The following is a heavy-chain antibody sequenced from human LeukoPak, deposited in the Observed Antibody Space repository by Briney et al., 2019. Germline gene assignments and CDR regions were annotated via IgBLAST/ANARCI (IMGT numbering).Heavy chain of an antibody. Sequence: AGGSLRLSCAASGFTFDDYAMHWVRQAPGKGLEWVSGISWNSGSIGYADSVKGRFTISRDNAKNSLYLQMNSLRAEDTALYYCAKDTGIAVAGPDYWGQGTLVTVPS. CDR3: AKDTGIAVAGPDY. D-gene: IGHD6-19*01. V-gene: IGHV3-9*01. CDR1: GFTFDDYA. CDR2: ISWNSGSI. J-gene: IGHJ4*02.